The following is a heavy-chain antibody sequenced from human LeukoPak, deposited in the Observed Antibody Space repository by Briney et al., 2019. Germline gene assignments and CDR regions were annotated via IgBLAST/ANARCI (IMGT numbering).Heavy chain of an antibody. CDR2: IYYSGST. D-gene: IGHD5-18*01. V-gene: IGHV4-30-4*01. Sequence: SETLSLTCTVSGGSISSDDYYWSWIRQRPGKGLEWIGYIYYSGSTYYNPSLKSRVTISVDTSKNQFSLKLSSVTAADTAVYYCAGEHPDTAIWGQGTLVTVSS. J-gene: IGHJ1*01. CDR1: GGSISSDDYY. CDR3: AGEHPDTAI.